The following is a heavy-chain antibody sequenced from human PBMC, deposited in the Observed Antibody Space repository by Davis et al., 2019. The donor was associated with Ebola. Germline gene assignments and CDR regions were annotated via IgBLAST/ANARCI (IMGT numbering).Heavy chain of an antibody. CDR3: ACLRRTISSMDDGVDI. J-gene: IGHJ3*02. CDR2: IYTGDSDT. Sequence: KVSCKASGYSFRNNWIGWVRQMPGKGLEWRGIIYTGDSDTRYSPSSRGQVTISADKSMKTAFLQWSSLKASDSGMYYCACLRRTISSMDDGVDILGQGTMVTVSS. D-gene: IGHD2-2*01. V-gene: IGHV5-51*01. CDR1: GYSFRNNW.